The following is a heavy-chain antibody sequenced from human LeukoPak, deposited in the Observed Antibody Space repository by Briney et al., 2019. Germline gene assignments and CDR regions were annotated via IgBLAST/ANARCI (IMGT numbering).Heavy chain of an antibody. CDR1: GDSISSYY. J-gene: IGHJ4*02. CDR2: IYISGGT. CDR3: ATLTGTTYPYYFDF. D-gene: IGHD1-20*01. Sequence: SETLSLTCTVSGDSISSYYWSWIRQPPGKGLEWIGNIYISGGTNKNPSLKSRVTISIDTAKNQSSLRLRSVTAADTAVYYCATLTGTTYPYYFDFWGQATLVTVSS. V-gene: IGHV4-4*09.